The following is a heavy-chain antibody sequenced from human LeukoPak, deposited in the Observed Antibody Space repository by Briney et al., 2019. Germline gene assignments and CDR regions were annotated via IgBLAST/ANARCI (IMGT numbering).Heavy chain of an antibody. CDR2: ISGSGGST. V-gene: IGHV3-23*01. D-gene: IGHD2-15*01. Sequence: PGGSLRLSCAASGFTFSSYAMSWVRQAPGKGREWVSVISGSGGSTYYADSVKGRFTISRDNSKNTLYLQMNSLRAEDTAVYYCAKDWSSYCSGGSCYSNFDYWGQGTLVTVSS. CDR3: AKDWSSYCSGGSCYSNFDY. J-gene: IGHJ4*02. CDR1: GFTFSSYA.